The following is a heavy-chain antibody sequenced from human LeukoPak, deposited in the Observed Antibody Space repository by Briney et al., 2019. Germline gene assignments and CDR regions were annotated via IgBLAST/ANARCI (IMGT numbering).Heavy chain of an antibody. J-gene: IGHJ4*02. V-gene: IGHV1-2*02. D-gene: IGHD5-24*01. CDR1: GYTFTGYY. CDR3: ARDRRGDGYNSAQDY. Sequence: ASVKVSCKASGYTFTGYYMHWVRQAPGQGLEWMGWINPNSGGTNYAQKFQGRVTMTRDTSISTAYMELSRLRSDDTAVYYCARDRRGDGYNSAQDYWGQGTLVTVSS. CDR2: INPNSGGT.